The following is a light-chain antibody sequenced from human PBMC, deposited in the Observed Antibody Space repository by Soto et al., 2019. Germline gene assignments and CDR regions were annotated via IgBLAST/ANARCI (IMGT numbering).Light chain of an antibody. CDR2: AAS. CDR1: QCISNY. V-gene: IGKV1-27*01. J-gene: IGKJ2*01. CDR3: QQYSNAPYT. Sequence: DIQMTQSPSSLSASVGDRVTITCRASQCISNYLAWYQQKPGEVPKLLIYAASTSQSGVPSRFSGSGSGTDFTLSISSLQPEDVTTYYCQQYSNAPYTFGQGTKLEIK.